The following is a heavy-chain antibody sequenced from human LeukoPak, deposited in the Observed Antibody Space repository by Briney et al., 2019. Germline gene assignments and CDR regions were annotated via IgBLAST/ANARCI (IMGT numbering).Heavy chain of an antibody. CDR1: GGSISSYY. V-gene: IGHV4-59*08. CDR3: ARRDYGDIGRFDY. J-gene: IGHJ4*02. CDR2: IYYSGST. Sequence: PSETLSLTCTVSGGSISSYYWSWIRQPPGKGLEWIGYIYYSGSTNYNPSLKSRVTISVDTSKNQFSLKLSSVTAAGTAVYYCARRDYGDIGRFDYWGQGTLVTVSS. D-gene: IGHD4-17*01.